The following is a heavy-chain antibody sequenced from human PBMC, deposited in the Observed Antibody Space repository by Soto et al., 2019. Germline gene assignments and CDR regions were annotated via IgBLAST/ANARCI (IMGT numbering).Heavy chain of an antibody. V-gene: IGHV3-23*01. CDR1: GFPFSGYG. J-gene: IGHJ1*01. Sequence: GGSLRLSCAASGFPFSGYGMNWVRKAPGKGLEWVSAISGSDGTTHYADSVRGRFTISRDNSNNTVFLQMNSLRVEDRGLYYCAKDFAFQSGYYSRRNHFPPWGQGALVTVSS. D-gene: IGHD3-3*01. CDR3: AKDFAFQSGYYSRRNHFPP. CDR2: ISGSDGTT.